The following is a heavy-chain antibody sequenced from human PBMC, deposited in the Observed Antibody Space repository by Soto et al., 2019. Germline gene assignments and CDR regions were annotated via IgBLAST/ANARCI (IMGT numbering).Heavy chain of an antibody. CDR3: ACRAWIEK. J-gene: IGHJ4*02. V-gene: IGHV3-7*01. CDR2: IDEGGSEK. Sequence: EVQVVESGGDLVQPGGSLRLSCATSGFAFNTYWMTLVRQAPGKGLEWVANIDEGGSEKNYVDSVKGRFTISRDNAKNSLYLQMNSLRAEDTAVYYCACRAWIEKWGQGTLVTVSS. D-gene: IGHD2-2*03. CDR1: GFAFNTYW.